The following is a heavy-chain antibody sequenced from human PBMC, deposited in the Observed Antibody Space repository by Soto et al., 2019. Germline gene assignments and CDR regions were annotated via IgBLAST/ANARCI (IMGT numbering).Heavy chain of an antibody. V-gene: IGHV3-23*01. CDR2: ISGSASST. J-gene: IGHJ4*02. CDR3: AKRAPFCSGGSCRHAVFDY. Sequence: GSLRLSCAASGFTFRSYAMSWVRQAPGKGLEWVSAISGSASSTNYADSVKGRFTISRDNSKNTLYLQMNSLRAEDTAVYYCAKRAPFCSGGSCRHAVFDYWGQGTLVTVSS. D-gene: IGHD2-15*01. CDR1: GFTFRSYA.